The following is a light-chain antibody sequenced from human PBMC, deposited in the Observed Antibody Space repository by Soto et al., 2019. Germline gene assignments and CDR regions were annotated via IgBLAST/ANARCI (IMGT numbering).Light chain of an antibody. CDR3: QQYGSASLT. CDR2: GAS. J-gene: IGKJ4*01. CDR1: QSVSSSY. V-gene: IGKV3-20*01. Sequence: EIVLTQSPGTLSLSPGERATLSCRASQSVSSSYLAWYQQKPGQAPRLLIYGASSRATGIPDRFSGSGSGTDFTLTISRREPEDFAVYSCQQYGSASLTFGGGTKVEIK.